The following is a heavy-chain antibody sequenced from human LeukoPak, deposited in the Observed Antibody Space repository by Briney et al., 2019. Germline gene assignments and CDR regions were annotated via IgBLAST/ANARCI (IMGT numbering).Heavy chain of an antibody. CDR3: AKDYSSYSSSSFDY. Sequence: GRSLRLSCAASGFTFDDYAMHWVRQAPGKGLEWVSGISWNSGSIGYADSVEGRFTISRDNAKNSLYLQMNSLRAEDTALYYCAKDYSSYSSSSFDYWGQGTLVTVSS. D-gene: IGHD6-6*01. CDR2: ISWNSGSI. CDR1: GFTFDDYA. V-gene: IGHV3-9*01. J-gene: IGHJ4*02.